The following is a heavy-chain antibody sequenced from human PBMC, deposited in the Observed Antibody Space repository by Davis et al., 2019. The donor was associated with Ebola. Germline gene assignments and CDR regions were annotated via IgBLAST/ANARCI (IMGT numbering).Heavy chain of an antibody. J-gene: IGHJ5*02. CDR2: FDPEDGET. CDR3: ARGPYYDYVWGSYRA. Sequence: ASVKVSCKVSGYTLTELSMHWVRQAPGKGLEWMGGFDPEDGETIYAQKFQGRVTMTRDTSTSTAYMELSSLRSEDTAVYYCARGPYYDYVWGSYRAWGQGTLVTVSS. V-gene: IGHV1-24*01. CDR1: GYTLTELS. D-gene: IGHD3-16*02.